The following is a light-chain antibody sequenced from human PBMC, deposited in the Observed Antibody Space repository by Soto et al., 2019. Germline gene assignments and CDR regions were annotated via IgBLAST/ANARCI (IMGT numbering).Light chain of an antibody. J-gene: IGLJ1*01. CDR1: GIDVGAYNF. CDR3: GSYTTSSNYV. Sequence: QSVLTQPASVSGCPGLSITMCCGLTGIDVGAYNFVSWYQQHPDKAPKLMIFDVSNRPSGVSNRFSGSKSGNTASLTISGLQSEDEAEYYCGSYTTSSNYVFGTGTKVTVL. CDR2: DVS. V-gene: IGLV2-14*03.